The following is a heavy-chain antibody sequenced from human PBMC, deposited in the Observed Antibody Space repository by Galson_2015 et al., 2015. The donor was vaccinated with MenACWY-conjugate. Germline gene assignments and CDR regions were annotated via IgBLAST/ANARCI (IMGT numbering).Heavy chain of an antibody. Sequence: SVKVSCKASGDTFTSYHIHWVRQAPGQGLEWMGWISPNKGNTKYAQKVQGRVTMTTDTSTSTAYMELRSLRSDDTAVYYCARVAVAVADSINWFDPWGQGTLVTVSS. D-gene: IGHD6-19*01. CDR1: GDTFTSYH. CDR2: ISPNKGNT. J-gene: IGHJ5*02. V-gene: IGHV1-18*04. CDR3: ARVAVAVADSINWFDP.